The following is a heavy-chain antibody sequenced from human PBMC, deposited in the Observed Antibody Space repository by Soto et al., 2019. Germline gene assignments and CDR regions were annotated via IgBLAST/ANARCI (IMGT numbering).Heavy chain of an antibody. V-gene: IGHV4-31*03. J-gene: IGHJ5*01. CDR3: TRGGSGWKALNWFES. CDR2: RNNRDDT. CDR1: GASITNNGYS. D-gene: IGHD6-19*01. Sequence: SETLSLTCTVSGASITNNGYSWSWIRQHPVKGLEWIGSRNNRDDTYYNPSLKTRVTISLDTSKNQFTLSLISVTAADTALYFCTRGGSGWKALNWFESWGQGTLVTVSS.